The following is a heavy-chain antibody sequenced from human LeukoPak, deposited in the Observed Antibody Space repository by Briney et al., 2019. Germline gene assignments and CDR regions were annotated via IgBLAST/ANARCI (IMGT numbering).Heavy chain of an antibody. CDR1: GYRFTNCF. CDR2: INPRGGST. CDR3: ATRDCIADFYTNWFDP. D-gene: IGHD2-21*01. V-gene: IGHV1-46*01. Sequence: ASVKVSCKASGYRFTNCFMHWGWQGPGQGLEWGGVINPRGGSTGYAQKVQGRSSMTTDMSYRTDYMELRSLDSADTPVYHCATRDCIADFYTNWFDPSGQGTPVSVSP. J-gene: IGHJ5*02.